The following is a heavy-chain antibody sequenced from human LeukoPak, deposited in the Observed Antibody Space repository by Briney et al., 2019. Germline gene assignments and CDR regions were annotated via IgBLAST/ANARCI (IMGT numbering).Heavy chain of an antibody. CDR1: GASISKDY. J-gene: IGHJ3*01. V-gene: IGHV4-59*01. D-gene: IGHD2-8*02. CDR3: VRASVDTGGAFDV. Sequence: SETLSLTCTVSGASISKDYWAWIRQPPGKGLEWIGYVTHSDFNKANGDITNYNPSLESRVTTSRDTPKNQFSLKLSSMTAADTAIYYRVRASVDTGGAFDVWGQGTVVTVSS. CDR2: VTHSDFNKANGDIT.